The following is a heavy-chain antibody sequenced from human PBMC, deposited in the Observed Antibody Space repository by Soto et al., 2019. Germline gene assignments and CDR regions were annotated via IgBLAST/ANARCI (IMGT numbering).Heavy chain of an antibody. J-gene: IGHJ4*02. CDR3: GGGGPPIDY. CDR2: ISAYNGNT. CDR1: GYTFTNFG. D-gene: IGHD3-16*01. V-gene: IGHV1-18*01. Sequence: QVQLVQSGAEVKKPGASVKVSCKASGYTFTNFGISWVRQAPGQGLEWMGWISAYNGNTNYAQNFQGRVTMTTDTPPSTPYRERGSLRSDDTAVYYCGGGGPPIDYGGQGPRVTVSS.